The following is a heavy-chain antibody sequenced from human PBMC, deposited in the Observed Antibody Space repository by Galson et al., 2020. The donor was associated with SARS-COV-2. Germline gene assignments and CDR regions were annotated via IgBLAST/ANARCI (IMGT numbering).Heavy chain of an antibody. CDR3: ARADGYNRSWFGYVDY. CDR1: GFSLSTRGLR. J-gene: IGHJ4*02. V-gene: IGHV2-70*04. CDR2: HDWDDDN. Sequence: SGPTLVQPPQPLTLTCTFSGFSLSTRGLRVTWLRQPPGKALESLARHDWDDDNCYNTSLKTRLTISKDTSKNQVVLTMTSMDPVDTATYYCARADGYNRSWFGYVDYWTQGTLVTVPS. D-gene: IGHD6-13*01.